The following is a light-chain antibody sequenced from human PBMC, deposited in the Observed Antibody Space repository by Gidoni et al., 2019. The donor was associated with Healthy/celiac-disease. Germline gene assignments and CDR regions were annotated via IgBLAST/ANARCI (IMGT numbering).Light chain of an antibody. CDR1: QSISSY. V-gene: IGKV1-39*01. CDR2: AAS. CDR3: QHSYSTPRT. Sequence: DIQMTQSPSSLSASVGDRVTITCRASQSISSYINWYQQKPGKAPKLLIYAASSLQSGDPSRFSGSGSGTDFTLTISSLHPEDFATYYCQHSYSTPRTFGQGTKLEIK. J-gene: IGKJ2*01.